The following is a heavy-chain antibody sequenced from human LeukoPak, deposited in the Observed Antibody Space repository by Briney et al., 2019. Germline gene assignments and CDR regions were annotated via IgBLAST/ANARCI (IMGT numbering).Heavy chain of an antibody. CDR2: FDPEDGET. Sequence: ASVKVSCKASGYTFTGYYMHWVRQAPGQGLEWMGGFDPEDGETIYAQKFQGRVTMTEDTSTDTAYMELSSLRSEDTAVYYCASHDPAAIRGNDYWGQGTLVTVSS. CDR1: GYTFTGYY. J-gene: IGHJ4*02. D-gene: IGHD2-2*02. V-gene: IGHV1-24*01. CDR3: ASHDPAAIRGNDY.